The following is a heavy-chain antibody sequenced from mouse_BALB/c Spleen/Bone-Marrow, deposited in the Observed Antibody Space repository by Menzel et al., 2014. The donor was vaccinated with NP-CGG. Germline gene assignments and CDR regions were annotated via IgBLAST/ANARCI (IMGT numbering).Heavy chain of an antibody. D-gene: IGHD2-4*01. J-gene: IGHJ1*01. CDR1: GFSLTGYG. Sequence: QVQLKESGPGLVAPSQSLSITCTVSGFSLTGYGVNWVRQPPGKDLEWLGMIWGDGNTDYNSDLKSRLSISKDNSKSQVFLKMNSLQTDDTARYYCARVYYDYDWWYFDVWGAGTTVTVSS. CDR3: ARVYYDYDWWYFDV. CDR2: IWGDGNT. V-gene: IGHV2-6-7*01.